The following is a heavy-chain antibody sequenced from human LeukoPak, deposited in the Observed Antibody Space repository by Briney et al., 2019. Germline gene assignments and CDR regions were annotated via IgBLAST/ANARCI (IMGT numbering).Heavy chain of an antibody. CDR3: ARGATKSKVWFDP. CDR2: IYYSGST. D-gene: IGHD1-26*01. Sequence: SETLSLTCTVSGGSISSHYWSWIRQPPGKGLEWIGYIYYSGSTNYNPSLKSRVTISVDTSKNQFSLKLSSVTAADTAVYYCARGATKSKVWFDPWGQGTLVTVSS. CDR1: GGSISSHY. J-gene: IGHJ5*02. V-gene: IGHV4-59*11.